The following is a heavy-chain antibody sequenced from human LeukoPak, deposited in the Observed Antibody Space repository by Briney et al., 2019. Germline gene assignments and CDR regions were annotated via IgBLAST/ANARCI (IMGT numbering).Heavy chain of an antibody. CDR3: AKKGYSNGWRDSYYFDC. Sequence: GGSLRLSCAASGFTFSCYSVHWVRQAPGKGLEWVAFIRSDGSNKYYGDSVKGRFSISRDNSKLYLQMNSLRAEDTAVYYCAKKGYSNGWRDSYYFDCWGQGTLVTVSS. CDR2: IRSDGSNK. V-gene: IGHV3-30*02. J-gene: IGHJ4*02. CDR1: GFTFSCYS. D-gene: IGHD6-19*01.